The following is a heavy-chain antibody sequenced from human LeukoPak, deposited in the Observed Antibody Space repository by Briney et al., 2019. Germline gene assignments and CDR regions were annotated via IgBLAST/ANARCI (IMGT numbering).Heavy chain of an antibody. CDR1: GFTFSSYE. CDR3: ARGYYSASRIDY. D-gene: IGHD2-8*01. V-gene: IGHV3-48*03. Sequence: PGGSLRLSCAASGFTFSSYEMNWVRQAPGKGLEWVSYISSSGSTIFYADSVKGRLTISRDNAKNTLYLQMNSLRAEDTAVYYCARGYYSASRIDYWGQGALVTISS. CDR2: ISSSGSTI. J-gene: IGHJ4*02.